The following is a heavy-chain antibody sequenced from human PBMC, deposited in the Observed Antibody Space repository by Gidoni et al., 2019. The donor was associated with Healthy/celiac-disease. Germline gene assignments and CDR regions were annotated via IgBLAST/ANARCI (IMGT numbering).Heavy chain of an antibody. CDR1: GFTLSSYE. D-gene: IGHD4-17*01. V-gene: IGHV3-48*03. CDR3: ARLGYGDNLDY. J-gene: IGHJ4*02. Sequence: EVQLVESGGGWVQPDGSLTPTGAASGFTLSSYEMKWVRQAPGKGLGWVSYISSSGSTIYYADSVKGRFTISIDNAKHSLYLRMNSLRAEDTAVYYCARLGYGDNLDYWGQGTLVTVSS. CDR2: ISSSGSTI.